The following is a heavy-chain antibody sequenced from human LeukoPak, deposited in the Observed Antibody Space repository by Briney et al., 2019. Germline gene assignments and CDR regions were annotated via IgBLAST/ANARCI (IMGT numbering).Heavy chain of an antibody. V-gene: IGHV4-59*01. CDR1: GGSISSYY. CDR2: IYYSGST. CDR3: ARRAAMVTNYYYYYGMDV. J-gene: IGHJ6*02. D-gene: IGHD5-18*01. Sequence: PSETLSLTCTVSGGSISSYYWRWIRQPPGKGLEWIGYIYYSGSTNYNPSLKSRVTISVDTSKNQFSLKLSSVTAADTAVYYCARRAAMVTNYYYYYGMDVWGQGTTVTVSS.